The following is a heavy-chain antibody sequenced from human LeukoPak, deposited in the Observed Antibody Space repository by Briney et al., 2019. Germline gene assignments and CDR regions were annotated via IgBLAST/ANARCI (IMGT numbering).Heavy chain of an antibody. CDR1: GGSISSSGYY. CDR2: IYSSGNP. J-gene: IGHJ4*02. CDR3: ARHLYYYDSSGYYFDY. V-gene: IGHV4-39*01. D-gene: IGHD3-22*01. Sequence: PSETLSLTCTVSGGSISSSGYYWGWTRQPPGKGLEWIGSIYSSGNPYYNPSLKSRLTISVDTSKNQFSLRLSSVTAADTAVYYCARHLYYYDSSGYYFDYWGQGTLVTVSS.